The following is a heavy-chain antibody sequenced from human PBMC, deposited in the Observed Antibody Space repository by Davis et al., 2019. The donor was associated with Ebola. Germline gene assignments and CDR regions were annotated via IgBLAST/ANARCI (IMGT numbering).Heavy chain of an antibody. J-gene: IGHJ4*02. Sequence: MPGGSLRLSCNVSGGSFSNYFWTWVRQSPGKGLEWIGEINHSGSANYNRSLKSRVTVSIDPSKNHFSLKLTSAAAADTALYYCTRVRYTGYYSDIWGQGTLVTVSS. CDR2: INHSGSA. CDR1: GGSFSNYF. V-gene: IGHV4-34*01. D-gene: IGHD5-12*01. CDR3: TRVRYTGYYSDI.